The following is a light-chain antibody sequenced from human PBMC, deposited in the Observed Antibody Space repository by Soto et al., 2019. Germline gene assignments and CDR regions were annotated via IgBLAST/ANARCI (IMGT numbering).Light chain of an antibody. Sequence: DIVMTQSPDSLAVSLGERVTINCKSSQSLLTRPDSKDSLAWYQQKPGQPPKLLIYGASTRDSGVPARFRGSGAGTDFTLTISSLQAEDVAVYFCQKYYSNEPYTFGQGTRLE. CDR3: QKYYSNEPYT. V-gene: IGKV4-1*01. CDR2: GAS. CDR1: QSLLTRPDSKDS. J-gene: IGKJ2*01.